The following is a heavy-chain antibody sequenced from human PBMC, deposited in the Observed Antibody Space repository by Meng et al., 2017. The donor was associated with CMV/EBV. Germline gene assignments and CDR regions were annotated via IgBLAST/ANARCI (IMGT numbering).Heavy chain of an antibody. CDR2: ISSSSSTI. V-gene: IGHV3-48*04. CDR1: GFTFSSYS. J-gene: IGHJ2*01. CDR3: ARVGRWSIKADYYWYVDL. D-gene: IGHD2-8*02. Sequence: GESLKISCAASGFTFSSYSMNWVLQAPGKGLEWVSYISSSSSTIYYADSVKGRFTISRDNAKNSLYLQMNSLRAEDTAVYYCARVGRWSIKADYYWYVDLWGRGTLVTVSS.